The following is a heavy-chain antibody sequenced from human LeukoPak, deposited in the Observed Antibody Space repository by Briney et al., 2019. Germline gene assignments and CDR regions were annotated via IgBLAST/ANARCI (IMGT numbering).Heavy chain of an antibody. J-gene: IGHJ5*02. CDR2: ISGDGGST. CDR3: AKAHHNPYQLLYFGT. D-gene: IGHD2-2*02. V-gene: IGHV3-43*02. CDR1: GFTFDDHA. Sequence: GGSLRLSCAASGFTFDDHAMHWVRQAPGKGLEWVSLISGDGGSTYYADSVKGRFTISRDNSKNSLYLQMNSLRTEDTALYYCAKAHHNPYQLLYFGTWGQGTLVTVSS.